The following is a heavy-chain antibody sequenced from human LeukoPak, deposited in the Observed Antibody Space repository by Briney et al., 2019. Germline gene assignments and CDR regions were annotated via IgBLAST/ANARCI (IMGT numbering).Heavy chain of an antibody. J-gene: IGHJ5*02. CDR2: ISAYNGNT. CDR1: GYTFTSYG. V-gene: IGHV1-18*01. Sequence: ASVKVSCQASGYTFTSYGISWVRQAPGQGLEWMGWISAYNGNTNYAQKLQGRVTMTTDTSTSTAYMELRSLRSDDTAVYYCARDSSSWYVIGWFDPWGQGILVTVSS. CDR3: ARDSSSWYVIGWFDP. D-gene: IGHD6-13*01.